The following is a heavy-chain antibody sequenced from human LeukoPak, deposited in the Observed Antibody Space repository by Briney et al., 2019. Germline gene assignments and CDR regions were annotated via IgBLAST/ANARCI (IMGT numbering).Heavy chain of an antibody. CDR3: VRHDGRGGATMGSLDS. V-gene: IGHV4-39*01. CDR2: IYLGRTT. CDR1: GDSITSSSHH. Sequence: PSETLSLTCTVSGDSITSSSHHWGWIRQSPGKGLEWIGSIYLGRTTYYNPSLSSRVALSVVTSKNQFSLQLTSVTAADTAVYYCVRHDGRGGATMGSLDSWGQGSLVTVSS. D-gene: IGHD5-12*01. J-gene: IGHJ4*02.